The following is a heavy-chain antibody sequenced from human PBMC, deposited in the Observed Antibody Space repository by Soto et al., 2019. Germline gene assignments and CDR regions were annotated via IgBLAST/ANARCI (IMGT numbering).Heavy chain of an antibody. CDR2: IYYSGST. CDR1: GGSISSYY. V-gene: IGHV4-59*01. Sequence: SETLSLTCTVSGGSISSYYWSWIRQPPGKGLEWIGYIYYSGSTNYNPSLKSRVTISVDTSKNQFSLKLSSVTAADTAVYYCARVKDDFWSGYPDYYYYGMDVWGQGNKVTVSS. CDR3: ARVKDDFWSGYPDYYYYGMDV. J-gene: IGHJ6*02. D-gene: IGHD3-3*01.